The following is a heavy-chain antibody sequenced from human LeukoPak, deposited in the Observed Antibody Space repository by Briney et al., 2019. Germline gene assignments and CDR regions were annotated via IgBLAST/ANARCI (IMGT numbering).Heavy chain of an antibody. J-gene: IGHJ4*02. D-gene: IGHD6-19*01. CDR1: XFTFSSYS. CDR2: XSSSSSYI. CDR3: ARDRKVYSSGWYALDY. Sequence: PGGXXRLXCAASXFTFSSYSMNXVRXAPGXXXXXVSSXSSSSSYIYYADSVKGRFTISRDNAKNSLYLQMNSLRAEDTAVYYCARDRKVYSSGWYALDYWGQGTLVTVSS. V-gene: IGHV3-21*01.